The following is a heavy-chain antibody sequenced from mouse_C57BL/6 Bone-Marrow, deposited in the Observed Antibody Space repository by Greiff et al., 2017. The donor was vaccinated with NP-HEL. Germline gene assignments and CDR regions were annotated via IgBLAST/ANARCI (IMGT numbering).Heavy chain of an antibody. V-gene: IGHV14-4*01. D-gene: IGHD1-1*01. CDR1: GFNIKDDY. J-gene: IGHJ3*01. CDR3: TRSYGSGFAY. Sequence: EVKVVESGAELVRPGASVKLSCTASGFNIKDDYMHWVKQRPEQGLEWIGWIDPENGDTEYASKFQGKATITADTSSNTAYLQLSSLTSEDTAVYYCTRSYGSGFAYWGQGTLVTVSA. CDR2: IDPENGDT.